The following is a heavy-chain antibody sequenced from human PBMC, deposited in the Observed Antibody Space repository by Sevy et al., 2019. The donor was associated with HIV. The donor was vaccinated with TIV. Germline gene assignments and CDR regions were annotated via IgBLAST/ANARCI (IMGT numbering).Heavy chain of an antibody. J-gene: IGHJ6*02. Sequence: GGSLRLSCAASGFTFNIYVIHWVCQAPGKGLEWVAVISSDGSSEYYADSVKGRFTISRDNSKNTLYLQMNSLRAEDTAVYYCARDLPSAVTLPFYYYGLHAWGQGTTVTVSS. CDR3: ARDLPSAVTLPFYYYGLHA. D-gene: IGHD4-17*01. CDR1: GFTFNIYV. CDR2: ISSDGSSE. V-gene: IGHV3-30*04.